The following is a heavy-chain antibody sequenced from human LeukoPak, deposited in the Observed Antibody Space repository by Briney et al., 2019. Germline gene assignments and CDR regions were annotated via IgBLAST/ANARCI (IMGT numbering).Heavy chain of an antibody. V-gene: IGHV5-51*01. CDR2: IYPGDSDT. CDR3: ARLLIPAAIPNTHYFDY. Sequence: GESLKISCKGSGYSFTSYWIGWVRQMPGKGLEWMGIIYPGDSDTRYSPSFRGQVTISADKSISTAYLQWSSLKASDTAMYYCARLLIPAAIPNTHYFDYWGQGTLVTVSS. CDR1: GYSFTSYW. J-gene: IGHJ4*02. D-gene: IGHD2-2*02.